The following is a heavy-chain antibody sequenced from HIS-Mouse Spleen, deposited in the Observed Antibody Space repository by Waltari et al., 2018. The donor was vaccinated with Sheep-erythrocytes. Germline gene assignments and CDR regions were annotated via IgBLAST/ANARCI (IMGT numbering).Heavy chain of an antibody. CDR1: GGSISSSSYY. CDR2: IYYSGRT. D-gene: IGHD1-26*01. V-gene: IGHV4-39*07. J-gene: IGHJ3*02. Sequence: QLQLQESGPGLVKPSETLSLTCTVSGGSISSSSYYWGWIRQPPGKGLEWIGRIYYSGRTYYNPSLKSRVTISVDTSKNQFSLKLSSVTAADTAVYYCARAANSGSYPDAFDIWGQGTMVTVSS. CDR3: ARAANSGSYPDAFDI.